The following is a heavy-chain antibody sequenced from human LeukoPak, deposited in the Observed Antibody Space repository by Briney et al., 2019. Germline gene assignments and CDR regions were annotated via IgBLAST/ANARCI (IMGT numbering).Heavy chain of an antibody. Sequence: PSQTLSLTCTVSGGSISSGSYYWSWIRQPAGKGLEWIGRIYTSGSTNYNPSLKSRVTISVDTSKNQFSLKLSSVTAADTAVYYCARSIFGVVILLGMEAFDIWGQGTMVTVSS. V-gene: IGHV4-61*02. CDR3: ARSIFGVVILLGMEAFDI. CDR2: IYTSGST. J-gene: IGHJ3*02. CDR1: GGSISSGSYY. D-gene: IGHD3-3*01.